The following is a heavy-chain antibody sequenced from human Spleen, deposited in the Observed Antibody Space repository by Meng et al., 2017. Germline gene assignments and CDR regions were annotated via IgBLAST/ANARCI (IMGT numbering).Heavy chain of an antibody. Sequence: QLLQSGPEVKQPGSSVKVSCKASGGTFSSYANSWVRQAPGQGLEWMGGIIPILGIANYAQKFQGRVTITADKSTGTAYMELSSLRSEDTAGYYCARGGGTGTTAPNFDYWGQGTLVTVSS. CDR1: GGTFSSYA. D-gene: IGHD1-7*01. V-gene: IGHV1-69*10. J-gene: IGHJ4*02. CDR2: IIPILGIA. CDR3: ARGGGTGTTAPNFDY.